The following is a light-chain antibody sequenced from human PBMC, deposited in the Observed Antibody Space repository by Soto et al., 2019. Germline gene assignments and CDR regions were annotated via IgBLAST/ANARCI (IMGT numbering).Light chain of an antibody. V-gene: IGKV1-39*01. Sequence: DIQMTQSPYSLSAAVGDIVTIACRASQNSNTYLNWYQQKPGKAPTLLIFDAASLQNGVPSRFSGGGSRTDCTLTITSLQPEDFATYYCQQTSSAPFTVGPGTKVDIK. CDR2: DAA. CDR3: QQTSSAPFT. J-gene: IGKJ3*01. CDR1: QNSNTY.